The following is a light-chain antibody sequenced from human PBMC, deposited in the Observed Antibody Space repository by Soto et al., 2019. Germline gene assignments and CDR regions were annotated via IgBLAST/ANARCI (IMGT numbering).Light chain of an antibody. CDR3: SSYTSTSTLL. CDR2: DVS. J-gene: IGLJ2*01. V-gene: IGLV2-14*03. Sequence: QSALTQPASVSGSPGQSITISCTGTSSDVGAYNYVSWYQQHPGKVPKLMIYDVSDRPSGVSNRFSGSKSGKTASLTISGLQPEDEADYYCSSYTSTSTLLFGGGTKVTVL. CDR1: SSDVGAYNY.